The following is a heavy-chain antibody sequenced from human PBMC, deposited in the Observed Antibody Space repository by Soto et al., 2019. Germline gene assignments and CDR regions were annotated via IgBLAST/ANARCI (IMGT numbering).Heavy chain of an antibody. CDR3: ARYIFGQGFKA. V-gene: IGHV1-8*01. Sequence: QVQLVQPGAEVRKPGASVKVSCKASGDIFTNFDFNWVRQATSQGLEWIGWMRANSGDTGHDQKFQGRVRMTRDTSISTAYMELSSLRPEDTAVYYCARYIFGQGFKAWGQGTLVFVSS. CDR1: GDIFTNFD. D-gene: IGHD3-3*02. J-gene: IGHJ5*02. CDR2: MRANSGDT.